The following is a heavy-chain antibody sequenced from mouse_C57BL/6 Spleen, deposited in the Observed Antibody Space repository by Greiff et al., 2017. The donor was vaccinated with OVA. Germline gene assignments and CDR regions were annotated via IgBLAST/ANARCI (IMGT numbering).Heavy chain of an antibody. Sequence: EVQLVESGPGLVKPSQSLSLTCSVTGYSITSGYYWNWIRQFPGNKLEWMGYISYDGSNNYNPSLKNRISITRDTSKNQFFLKLNSVTTEDTATFTGEREGPHYGSSRGYFDVGGTGTPLTVSS. V-gene: IGHV3-6*01. CDR2: ISYDGSN. J-gene: IGHJ1*03. CDR1: GYSITSGYY. D-gene: IGHD1-1*01. CDR3: EREGPHYGSSRGYFDV.